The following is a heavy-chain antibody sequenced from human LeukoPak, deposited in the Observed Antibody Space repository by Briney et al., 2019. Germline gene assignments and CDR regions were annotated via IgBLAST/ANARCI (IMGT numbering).Heavy chain of an antibody. Sequence: GGSLRLSCAASGFTFSSYSMNWVRQAPGKGLEWVSYISSSSSTIYYADSVKGRFTISRDNAKNSLYLQMNSLRAEDTAVYYCAKDMGLYCSITSSGCYFDYWGQGTLVTVSS. CDR3: AKDMGLYCSITSSGCYFDY. CDR1: GFTFSSYS. CDR2: ISSSSSTI. J-gene: IGHJ4*02. V-gene: IGHV3-48*01. D-gene: IGHD2-2*01.